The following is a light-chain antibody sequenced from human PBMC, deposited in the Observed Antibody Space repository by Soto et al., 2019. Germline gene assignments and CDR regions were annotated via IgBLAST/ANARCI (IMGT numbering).Light chain of an antibody. V-gene: IGKV1-5*01. J-gene: IGKJ3*01. CDR2: DAS. Sequence: DIQMTQSPSTLSASVGDRVTITCRASQSISSWLAWYQQKPGKAPNLLIYDASSLESGVPSRFRGSGSGTEFTLTISSLQPDDFATYYCQQYNFYPTCGPGTKVDLK. CDR1: QSISSW. CDR3: QQYNFYPT.